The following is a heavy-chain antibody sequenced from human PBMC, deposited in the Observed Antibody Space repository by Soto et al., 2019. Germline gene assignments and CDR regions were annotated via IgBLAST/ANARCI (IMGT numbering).Heavy chain of an antibody. Sequence: QRQRQDPGPEVGKPPTPLPFTRTVHGVPLGGTGNYWVWIRKTPAKGLGWIGPIYYSGETFYNPSLKSRVTISIDTSKNHFSLNLTSVTAADTAIYYCARHGSFWGQGALVTVSS. D-gene: IGHD3-16*02. J-gene: IGHJ1*01. CDR2: IYYSGET. V-gene: IGHV4-39*01. CDR3: ARHGSF. CDR1: GVPLGGTGNY.